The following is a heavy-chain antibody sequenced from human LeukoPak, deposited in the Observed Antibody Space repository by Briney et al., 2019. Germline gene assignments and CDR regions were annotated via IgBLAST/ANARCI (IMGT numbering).Heavy chain of an antibody. J-gene: IGHJ4*02. CDR2: ISGSGGST. D-gene: IGHD6-13*01. CDR1: GFTFSSCA. Sequence: GGSLRLSCAASGFTFSSCAMTWVRQAPGKGLEWVSGISGSGGSTYYADSVKGRFTISRDNSKNTLYLQMSSVRAEDTAVYYCVRSWDYDYWGQGTLVTVSS. CDR3: VRSWDYDY. V-gene: IGHV3-23*01.